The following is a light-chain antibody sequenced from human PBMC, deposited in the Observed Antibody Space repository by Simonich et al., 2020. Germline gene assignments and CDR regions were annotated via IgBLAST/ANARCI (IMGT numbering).Light chain of an antibody. CDR2: DVS. V-gene: IGLV2-14*03. Sequence: QSALTQPASVSGSPGQSLTISFPGTSSDVGGYNYVSWYQHHPGKATKLMIYDVSKRPSGVSNRFTGSKSGNTASLTISGLQAEDEADYYCSSYTSSSTWVFGGGTKLTVL. CDR3: SSYTSSSTWV. CDR1: SSDVGGYNY. J-gene: IGLJ3*02.